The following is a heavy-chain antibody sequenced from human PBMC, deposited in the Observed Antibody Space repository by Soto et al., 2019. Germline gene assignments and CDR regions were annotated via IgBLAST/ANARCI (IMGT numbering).Heavy chain of an antibody. Sequence: PSETLSLTCTVSGGSISSYYWSWIRQPPGKGLEWIGYIYYSGSTNYNPSLKSRVTISVDTSKNQFSVKLSSVTAADTAVYYCVREGGYSLYYFDYWGQGALVTVSS. CDR2: IYYSGST. J-gene: IGHJ4*02. CDR1: GGSISSYY. D-gene: IGHD4-4*01. V-gene: IGHV4-59*12. CDR3: VREGGYSLYYFDY.